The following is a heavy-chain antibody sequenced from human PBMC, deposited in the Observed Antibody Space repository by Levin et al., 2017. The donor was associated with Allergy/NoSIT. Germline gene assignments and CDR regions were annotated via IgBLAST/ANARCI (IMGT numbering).Heavy chain of an antibody. Sequence: ASVKVSCKASGGTFSSYAISWVRQAPGQGLEWMGGIIPIFGTANYAQKFQGRVTITADESTSTAYMELSSLRSEDTAVYYCARDRDDIAAAGTLSQNWFDPWGQGTLVTVSS. D-gene: IGHD6-13*01. CDR3: ARDRDDIAAAGTLSQNWFDP. CDR1: GGTFSSYA. CDR2: IIPIFGTA. J-gene: IGHJ5*02. V-gene: IGHV1-69*13.